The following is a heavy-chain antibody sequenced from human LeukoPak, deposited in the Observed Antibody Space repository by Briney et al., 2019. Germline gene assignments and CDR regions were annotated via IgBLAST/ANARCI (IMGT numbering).Heavy chain of an antibody. J-gene: IGHJ4*02. D-gene: IGHD3-10*01. CDR2: ISWNSGSI. V-gene: IGHV3-9*01. CDR1: GFTFDDYA. Sequence: SLRLSCAASGFTFDDYAMHWVRQAPGKGLEWVSGISWNSGSIMYADSVKGRFTISRDNAKNSLYLQMNSLRVEDTAVYYCALYTYGYSFDYWGQGALVIVSS. CDR3: ALYTYGYSFDY.